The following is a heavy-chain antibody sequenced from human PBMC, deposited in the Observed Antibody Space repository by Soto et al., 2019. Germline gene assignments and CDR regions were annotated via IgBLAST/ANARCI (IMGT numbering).Heavy chain of an antibody. V-gene: IGHV4-30-2*01. CDR2: IYHSGST. CDR1: GGSISSGGYS. CDR3: ARVQSYYDSSCYYYQAFFDY. J-gene: IGHJ4*02. D-gene: IGHD3-22*01. Sequence: PSETLSLTCAVSGGSISSGGYSWSWIRQPPGKGLEWIGYIYHSGSTYYNPSLKSRVTISVDRSKNQFSLKLSSVTAADTAVYYCARVQSYYDSSCYYYQAFFDYWGQGTLVPVSS.